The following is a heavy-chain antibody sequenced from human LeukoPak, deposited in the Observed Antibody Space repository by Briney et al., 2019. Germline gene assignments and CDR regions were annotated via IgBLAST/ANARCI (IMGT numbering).Heavy chain of an antibody. V-gene: IGHV3-11*01. CDR1: GFTFSDFY. Sequence: GGSLRLSCAASGFTFSDFYMSWTRQAPGKGLEGLSYIDSSSRTIYYADSLKGRFTISRDNAENSVYLQMNSLRAEDTALYYCARDPPNDFWSGRYAFDPWGQGTKVTVSS. J-gene: IGHJ3*01. D-gene: IGHD3-3*01. CDR2: IDSSSRTI. CDR3: ARDPPNDFWSGRYAFDP.